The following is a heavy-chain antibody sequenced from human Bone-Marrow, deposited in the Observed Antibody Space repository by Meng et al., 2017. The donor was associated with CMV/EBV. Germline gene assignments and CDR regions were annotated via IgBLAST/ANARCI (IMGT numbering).Heavy chain of an antibody. CDR3: ARGQAIAGNFGMAV. Sequence: SETLSLTCTVSGGSISSSSYYWGWIRQPPGKGLEWIGSIYYSGSTNYNPSLKSRVTISVDTSKNQFSLKLSSVTAADTAVYYCARGQAIAGNFGMAVRGQGTTVTCSS. CDR2: IYYSGST. D-gene: IGHD6-13*01. J-gene: IGHJ6*01. CDR1: GGSISSSSYY. V-gene: IGHV4-39*07.